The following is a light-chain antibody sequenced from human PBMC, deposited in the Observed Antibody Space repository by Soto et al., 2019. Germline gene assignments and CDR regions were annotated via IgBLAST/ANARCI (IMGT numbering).Light chain of an antibody. Sequence: EIVLTQSPGTLSLSPGERATLSCRASQSVSSSYVAWYQQKSGQAPRLLIYGASSRATGIPDRFSGSGSETDFTLTISRLEPEDFAVYYCQQYGSPPFTFGQGTKMEIK. CDR1: QSVSSSY. CDR2: GAS. V-gene: IGKV3-20*01. CDR3: QQYGSPPFT. J-gene: IGKJ2*01.